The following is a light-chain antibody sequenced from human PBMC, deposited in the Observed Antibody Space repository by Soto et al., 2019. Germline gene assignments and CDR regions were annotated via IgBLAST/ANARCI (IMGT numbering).Light chain of an antibody. CDR2: KAS. CDR1: QSISAW. Sequence: DIQMTQSPSTLSASVGDRVTITCRASQSISAWLAWFQQKPGKAPKLLIYKASSLESGVPSRFSGSGSGTEFTLSXTNLXPXXXAXXXXXXXXGYSRTFGQGTKVEI. J-gene: IGKJ1*01. CDR3: XXXXGYSRT. V-gene: IGKV1-5*03.